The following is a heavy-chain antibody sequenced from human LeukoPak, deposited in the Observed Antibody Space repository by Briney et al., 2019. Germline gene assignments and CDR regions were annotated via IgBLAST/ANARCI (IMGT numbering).Heavy chain of an antibody. Sequence: GGSLRLSCAASGFSFSNFAMTWVRQAPGKGLEWVSSISESGDMTNYTDSVKGRLTISRDNSKNTLYLQMNSLTAEDTPVYYCAASYSVLSYSESWGQGTLVTVSS. V-gene: IGHV3-23*01. D-gene: IGHD5-18*01. CDR3: AASYSVLSYSES. J-gene: IGHJ4*02. CDR2: ISESGDMT. CDR1: GFSFSNFA.